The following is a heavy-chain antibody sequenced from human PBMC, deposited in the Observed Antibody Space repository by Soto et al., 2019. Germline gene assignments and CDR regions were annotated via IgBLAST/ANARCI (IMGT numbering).Heavy chain of an antibody. D-gene: IGHD2-8*01. J-gene: IGHJ6*02. V-gene: IGHV3-33*01. CDR2: IWYDGSNK. CDR1: GFTFSSYG. CDR3: ARDHVTSIYASSPGGGMDV. Sequence: QVQLVESGGGVVQPGRSLRLSCAASGFTFSSYGMHWVRQAPGKGLEWVAVIWYDGSNKYYADSVKGRFTISRDNSKNTLYLQMNSLRAEDTAVYYCARDHVTSIYASSPGGGMDVWGQGTTVTVSS.